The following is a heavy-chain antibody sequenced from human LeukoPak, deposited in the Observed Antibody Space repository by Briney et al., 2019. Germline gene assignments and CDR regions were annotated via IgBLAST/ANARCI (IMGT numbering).Heavy chain of an antibody. Sequence: GGSLRLSCAASGFTFSSYSMNWVRQAPGKGLEWVSSISSSSSYIYYADSVKGRFTISRDNAKNSLYLQMNRLRAEDTAVYYRARDTNGDYGHDAFDIWGQGTMVTVSS. CDR3: ARDTNGDYGHDAFDI. CDR1: GFTFSSYS. CDR2: ISSSSSYI. J-gene: IGHJ3*02. V-gene: IGHV3-21*01. D-gene: IGHD4-17*01.